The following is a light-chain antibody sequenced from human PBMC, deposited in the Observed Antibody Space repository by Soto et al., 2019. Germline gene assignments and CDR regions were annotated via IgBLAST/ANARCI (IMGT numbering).Light chain of an antibody. J-gene: IGLJ2*01. CDR1: SSDVGGYNY. CDR3: CSYAGSYTFVV. CDR2: DVT. Sequence: QSALTQPRSVSGSPVQSVTISCTGTSSDVGGYNYVSWYQQHPGKAPKLMIYDVTKRPSGVPDRFSGSKSGNTASLTISGLQAEDEADYSCCSYAGSYTFVVFGGGTKLTVL. V-gene: IGLV2-11*01.